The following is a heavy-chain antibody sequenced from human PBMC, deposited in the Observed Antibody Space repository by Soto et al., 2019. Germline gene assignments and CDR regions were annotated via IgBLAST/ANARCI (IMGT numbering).Heavy chain of an antibody. CDR3: ARSHAYSGSPVGFDP. J-gene: IGHJ5*02. V-gene: IGHV1-18*04. CDR2: ISAYNGNT. Sequence: ASVKVSCKASGYTFTSYGISWVRQAPGQGLEWMGWISAYNGNTNYAQKLQGRVTMTTDTSTSTAYMELSSLRSEDTAVYYCARSHAYSGSPVGFDPWGQGTLVTVSS. D-gene: IGHD1-26*01. CDR1: GYTFTSYG.